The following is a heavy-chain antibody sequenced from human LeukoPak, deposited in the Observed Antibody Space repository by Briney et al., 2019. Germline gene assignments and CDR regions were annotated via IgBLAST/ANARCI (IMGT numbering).Heavy chain of an antibody. J-gene: IGHJ4*02. CDR3: AREPEGLTTESH. Sequence: SVKVSCKTSEGTFNNYIISWVRQAPGQGLEWVGTIILILDIANYAQKFQGRVAITADTSTSTAYMELSDLGSEDTAVYFCAREPEGLTTESHWGQGTLVTVSS. V-gene: IGHV1-69*04. CDR1: EGTFNNYI. CDR2: IILILDIA. D-gene: IGHD1-14*01.